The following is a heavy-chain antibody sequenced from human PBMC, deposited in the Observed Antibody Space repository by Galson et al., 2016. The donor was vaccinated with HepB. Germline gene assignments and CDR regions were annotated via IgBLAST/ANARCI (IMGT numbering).Heavy chain of an antibody. CDR3: ASNVLGVTTFDI. CDR1: GGSIKNNY. Sequence: SETLSLTCNVSGGSIKNNYWSWIRQSPAKGLEWIGYMFHSGSIKYNPSLTTRASMSIDTSKNQFSLRLTSVTVADMGVYYCASNVLGVTTFDIWGPGTMVTVSS. V-gene: IGHV4-59*08. CDR2: MFHSGSI. J-gene: IGHJ3*02. D-gene: IGHD1-1*01.